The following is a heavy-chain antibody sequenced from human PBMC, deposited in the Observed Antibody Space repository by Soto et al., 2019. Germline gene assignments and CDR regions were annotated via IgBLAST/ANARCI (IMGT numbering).Heavy chain of an antibody. Sequence: PSETLSLTCTVSGGSISSYYWSWIRQPPGKGLEWIGYIYYSGSTNYNPSLKSRVTISVDTSKNQFSLKLSSVTAADTAVYYCARTGQYSSGWKYNWFDPWGQGTLVTV. V-gene: IGHV4-59*01. D-gene: IGHD6-19*01. J-gene: IGHJ5*02. CDR1: GGSISSYY. CDR3: ARTGQYSSGWKYNWFDP. CDR2: IYYSGST.